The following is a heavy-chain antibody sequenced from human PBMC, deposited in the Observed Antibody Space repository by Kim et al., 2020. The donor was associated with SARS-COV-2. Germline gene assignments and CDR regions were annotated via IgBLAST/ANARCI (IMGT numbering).Heavy chain of an antibody. Sequence: GGSLRLSCTASGFTFGDYAMSWFRQAPGKGLEWVGFIRSKAYGGTTEYAASVKGRFTISRDDSKSIAYLQMNSLKTEDTAVYYCTKRAAAGYTDYWGQGTLVTVSS. D-gene: IGHD6-13*01. CDR3: TKRAAAGYTDY. CDR2: IRSKAYGGTT. V-gene: IGHV3-49*03. J-gene: IGHJ4*02. CDR1: GFTFGDYA.